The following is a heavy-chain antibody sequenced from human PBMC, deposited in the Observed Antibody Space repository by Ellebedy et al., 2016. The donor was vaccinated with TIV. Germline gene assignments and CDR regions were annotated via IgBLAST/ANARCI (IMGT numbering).Heavy chain of an antibody. CDR3: ARGMDV. V-gene: IGHV3-7*01. CDR2: IKQDGSEK. CDR1: GFTFSSYW. J-gene: IGHJ6*02. Sequence: GESLKISXVASGFTFSSYWMTWVRQAPGKGLEWVANIKQDGSEKYYVDSVKGRFTISRDNAKNSLYLQMNSLRAEDTAVYYCARGMDVWGQGTTVTVSS.